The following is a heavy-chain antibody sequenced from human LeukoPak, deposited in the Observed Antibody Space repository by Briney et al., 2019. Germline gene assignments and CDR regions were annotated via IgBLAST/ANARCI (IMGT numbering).Heavy chain of an antibody. Sequence: ASLKLSCKTSGFTITDYGISWARHAPGHGLEWSGWIIAYNNNTSCAQKFQDRVSMTTDTSTGTAYVELRSLRSDDTAIYYCARVQYNWSDKHQWFDPWGQGTLVTVSS. V-gene: IGHV1-18*01. CDR2: IIAYNNNT. CDR1: GFTITDYG. D-gene: IGHD1-1*01. CDR3: ARVQYNWSDKHQWFDP. J-gene: IGHJ5*02.